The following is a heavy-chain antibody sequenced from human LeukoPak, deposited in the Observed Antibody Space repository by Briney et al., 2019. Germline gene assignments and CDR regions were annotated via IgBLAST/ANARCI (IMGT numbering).Heavy chain of an antibody. CDR3: ASLLLSGWSWFDP. J-gene: IGHJ5*02. Sequence: GGSLRLSCAASGFTFSSYSMNWVRQAPGKGLEWVSSISSSSSYIYYADSVKGRFTISRDNAKNSLYLQMNSLRAEDTAVYYCASLLLSGWSWFDPWGQGTLVTVSS. CDR2: ISSSSSYI. V-gene: IGHV3-21*01. CDR1: GFTFSSYS. D-gene: IGHD6-19*01.